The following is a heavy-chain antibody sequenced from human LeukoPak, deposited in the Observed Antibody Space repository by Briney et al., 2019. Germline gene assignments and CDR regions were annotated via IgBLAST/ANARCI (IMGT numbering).Heavy chain of an antibody. CDR3: ARENSGWEHFDY. Sequence: GSLRLSCAASGFTFSSYAIHWVRQAPGKGLEWVAVISYDGSNKYYADSVKGRFTISRDNSKNTLYLQMNSLRAEDTAVYYCARENSGWEHFDYWGQGTLVTVSS. J-gene: IGHJ4*02. V-gene: IGHV3-30*04. CDR1: GFTFSSYA. CDR2: ISYDGSNK. D-gene: IGHD6-19*01.